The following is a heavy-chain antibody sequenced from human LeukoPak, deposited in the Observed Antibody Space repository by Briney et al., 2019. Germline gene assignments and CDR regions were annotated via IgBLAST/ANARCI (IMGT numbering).Heavy chain of an antibody. CDR3: AKNTRSGQYFDWLAPFDY. V-gene: IGHV3-30*02. CDR2: IRYDGSNK. Sequence: PGRSLRLSCAASGFTFSSYAMHWVRQAPGKGLEWVAFIRYDGSNKYYADSVKGRFTISRDNSKNTLYLQMNSLRAEDTAVYYCAKNTRSGQYFDWLAPFDYWGQGTLVTVSS. D-gene: IGHD3-9*01. J-gene: IGHJ4*02. CDR1: GFTFSSYA.